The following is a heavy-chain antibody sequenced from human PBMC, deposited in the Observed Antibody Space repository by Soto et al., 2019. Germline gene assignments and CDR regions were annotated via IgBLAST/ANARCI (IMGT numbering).Heavy chain of an antibody. V-gene: IGHV4-31*03. J-gene: IGHJ5*02. CDR1: GGSISSGGYY. Sequence: SETLSLTCSVSGGSISSGGYYWSWIRQHPGKGLEWIGYIYYSGSTYYNPSLKSRVTISVDTSKNQFSLKLSSVTAADTAVYYCARDLWYCSSTSCLYNWFDPWGQGTLVTVSS. CDR2: IYYSGST. CDR3: ARDLWYCSSTSCLYNWFDP. D-gene: IGHD2-2*01.